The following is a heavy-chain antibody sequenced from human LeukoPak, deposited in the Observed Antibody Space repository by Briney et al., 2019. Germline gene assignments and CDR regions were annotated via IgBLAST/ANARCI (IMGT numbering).Heavy chain of an antibody. J-gene: IGHJ4*02. D-gene: IGHD3-9*01. V-gene: IGHV3-21*01. CDR3: ARDLSDDILTGYYYVGDYYFDY. CDR1: GFTFSSYS. CDR2: ISSSSSYI. Sequence: GGSLRLSCAASGFTFSSYSMNWVRQAPGKGLEWVSSISSSSSYIYYADSVKGRFTISRDNAKNSLYLQMNSLRAEDTAVYYCARDLSDDILTGYYYVGDYYFDYWGQGTLVTVSS.